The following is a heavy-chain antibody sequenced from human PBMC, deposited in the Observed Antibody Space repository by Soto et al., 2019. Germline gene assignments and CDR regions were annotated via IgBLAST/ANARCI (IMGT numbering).Heavy chain of an antibody. J-gene: IGHJ6*02. CDR1: GGSISSGGYY. D-gene: IGHD2-15*01. CDR2: IYYSGST. V-gene: IGHV4-31*03. CDR3: AGDGELLLSDYYYGMDV. Sequence: SETLSLTCTVSGGSISSGGYYWSWIRQHPGKGLEWIGYIYYSGSTYYNPSLKSRVTISVDTSKNQFSLKLSSVTAADTAVYYCAGDGELLLSDYYYGMDVWGQGTTVTVSS.